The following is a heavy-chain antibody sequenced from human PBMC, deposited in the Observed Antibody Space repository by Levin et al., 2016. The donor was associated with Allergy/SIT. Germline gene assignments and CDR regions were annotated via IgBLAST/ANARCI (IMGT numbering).Heavy chain of an antibody. D-gene: IGHD6-13*01. V-gene: IGHV4-34*01. CDR2: INHSGST. J-gene: IGHJ6*02. CDR3: ARGHSSSWYYYYGMDV. Sequence: VRQMPGKGLEWIGEINHSGSTNYNPSLKSRVTISVDTSKNQFSLKLSSVTAADTAVYYCARGHSSSWYYYYGMDVWGQGTTVTVSS.